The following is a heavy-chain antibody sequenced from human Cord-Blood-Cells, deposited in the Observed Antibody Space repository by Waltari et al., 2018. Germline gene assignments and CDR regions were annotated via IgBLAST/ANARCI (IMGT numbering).Heavy chain of an antibody. CDR1: GYSFTSYW. J-gene: IGHJ3*02. D-gene: IGHD3-3*01. Sequence: EVQLVQSGAEVKKPGESLKISCKGSGYSFTSYWIGWVRQMPGKGLEWMGIIYPGDSHTRYSPSFQGQVTISADKSISTAYLQWSSLKASDTAMYYCARRSYYDFWSGYRGAFDIWGQGTMVTVSS. V-gene: IGHV5-51*03. CDR3: ARRSYYDFWSGYRGAFDI. CDR2: IYPGDSHT.